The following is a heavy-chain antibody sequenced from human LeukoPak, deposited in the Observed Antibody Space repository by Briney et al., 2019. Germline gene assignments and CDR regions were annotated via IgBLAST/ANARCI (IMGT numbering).Heavy chain of an antibody. V-gene: IGHV1-2*02. D-gene: IGHD3-22*01. CDR1: GYTFTDYY. CDR3: ARGEYVISGYRNDAFDI. Sequence: VKVSCKASGYTFTDYYMHWVRQAPGQRLEWMGWINPNSGATKYAQKFQGRVTMTRDTSISTAYMELSRLTSDDTAVYYCARGEYVISGYRNDAFDIWGQGTMVTVSS. J-gene: IGHJ3*02. CDR2: INPNSGAT.